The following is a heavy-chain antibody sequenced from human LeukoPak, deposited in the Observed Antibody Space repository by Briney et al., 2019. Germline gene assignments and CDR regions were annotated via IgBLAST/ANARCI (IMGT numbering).Heavy chain of an antibody. CDR1: GYSFTTYW. V-gene: IGHV5-51*01. CDR3: ARHSEYSGFDY. CDR2: IYPRDSDT. J-gene: IGHJ4*02. Sequence: GESLKISCKVSGYSFTTYWIGWVRQMPGKGLEWVGIIYPRDSDTRYSPSFQGQVTISVDKSISTAYLQWSSVEASDTTIYYCARHSEYSGFDYWGQGTVVTVSS. D-gene: IGHD2/OR15-2a*01.